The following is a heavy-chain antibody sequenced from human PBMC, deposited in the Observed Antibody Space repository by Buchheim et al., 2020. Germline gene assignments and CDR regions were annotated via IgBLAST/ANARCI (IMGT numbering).Heavy chain of an antibody. J-gene: IGHJ4*01. D-gene: IGHD5-12*01. CDR3: VRDRSAYDWGY. CDR2: IKQDGRER. V-gene: IGHV3-7*01. Sequence: EVQLEESGGGLVQPGGSLRLSCAASGLIFSDTWMSWVRQAPGKGLEWVANIKQDGRERNYVDSVKGRFTISRDNAKKSLYLQMNSLRAEDTAVYYCVRDRSAYDWGYWGHGTL. CDR1: GLIFSDTW.